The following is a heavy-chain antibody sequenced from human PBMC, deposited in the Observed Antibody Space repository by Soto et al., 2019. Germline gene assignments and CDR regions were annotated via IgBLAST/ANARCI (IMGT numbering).Heavy chain of an antibody. V-gene: IGHV2-5*02. Sequence: GLDLEWLALIYWDDDKRYSPSLKSRLTITKDTSKNQVVLTMTNMDPVDTATYYCAHTKRITIFGVVIEYGMDVWGQGTTVTVSS. J-gene: IGHJ6*02. CDR2: IYWDDDK. CDR3: AHTKRITIFGVVIEYGMDV. D-gene: IGHD3-3*01.